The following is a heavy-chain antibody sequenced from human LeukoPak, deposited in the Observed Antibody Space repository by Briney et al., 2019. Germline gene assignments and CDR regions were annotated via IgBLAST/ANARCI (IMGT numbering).Heavy chain of an antibody. V-gene: IGHV4-34*01. CDR1: GGSFSGYY. J-gene: IGHJ4*02. CDR2: INHSGST. CDR3: ARGGVQLWLRRLDY. D-gene: IGHD5-18*01. Sequence: KPSETLSLTCAVYGGSFSGYYWSWIRQPPGKGLEWIGEINHSGSTNYNPSLKSRVTISVDTSKNQFTLKLSSVTAADTAVYYCARGGVQLWLRRLDYWGQGTLVTVSS.